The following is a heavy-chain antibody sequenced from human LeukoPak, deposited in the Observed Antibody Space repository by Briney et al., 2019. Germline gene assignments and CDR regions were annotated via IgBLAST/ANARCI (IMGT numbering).Heavy chain of an antibody. CDR2: ISSSGSTI. CDR1: GFTFSDYY. J-gene: IGHJ4*02. Sequence: PGGSLRLSCAASGFTFSDYYMSWIRQAPGKGLEWVSYISSSGSTIYYADSVKGRFTISRDNAKNSLYLQMNSLRAEDTAVYYCARGGVLRYFDWLSVPYYFDYWGRGTLVTVSS. D-gene: IGHD3-9*01. V-gene: IGHV3-11*01. CDR3: ARGGVLRYFDWLSVPYYFDY.